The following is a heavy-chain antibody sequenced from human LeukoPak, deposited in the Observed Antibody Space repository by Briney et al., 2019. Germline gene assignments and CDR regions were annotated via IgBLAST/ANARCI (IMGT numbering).Heavy chain of an antibody. Sequence: SETLSLTCAVYGGSFSGYYWSWIRQPPGKGLEWIGEINHSGSTNYNPSLKSRVTISVDTSKNQFSLKLSSVTAADTAVYYCARGRGGSFDYWGRGALVTVSS. D-gene: IGHD2-15*01. J-gene: IGHJ4*02. CDR3: ARGRGGSFDY. CDR2: INHSGST. V-gene: IGHV4-34*01. CDR1: GGSFSGYY.